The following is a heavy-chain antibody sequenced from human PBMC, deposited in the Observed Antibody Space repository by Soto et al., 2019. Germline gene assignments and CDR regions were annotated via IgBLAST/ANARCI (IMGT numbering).Heavy chain of an antibody. D-gene: IGHD2-15*01. V-gene: IGHV1-3*01. J-gene: IGHJ5*02. CDR2: INAGNGNT. CDR3: ARYGCSGGSCYSDWFDP. CDR1: GYTFTIYA. Sequence: ASVKLSCTASGYTFTIYAMHWVRQAPGQRLEWMGWINAGNGNTKYSQKFQGRVTITRDTSASTAYMELSSLRSEDTAVYYCARYGCSGGSCYSDWFDPWGQGTLVTVSS.